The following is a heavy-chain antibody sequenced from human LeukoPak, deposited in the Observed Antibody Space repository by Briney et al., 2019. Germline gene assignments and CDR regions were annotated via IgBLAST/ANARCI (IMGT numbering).Heavy chain of an antibody. CDR2: ISSSGST. V-gene: IGHV4-61*02. Sequence: SQTLSLTCTVSGDSISSGDYYWSWIRQPAGKGLEWIGRISSSGSTSYNPSLKSRVTISVDTSKNQFSLKLSSVTAADTAVYFCARGPYSYDSSGAFDIWGQGTMVTVSS. J-gene: IGHJ3*02. D-gene: IGHD3-22*01. CDR3: ARGPYSYDSSGAFDI. CDR1: GDSISSGDYY.